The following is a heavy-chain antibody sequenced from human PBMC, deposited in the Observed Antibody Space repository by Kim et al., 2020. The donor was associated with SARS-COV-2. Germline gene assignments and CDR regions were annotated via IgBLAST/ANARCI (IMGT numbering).Heavy chain of an antibody. Sequence: ASVKVSCKASGYTFINYVMHWVRQAPGQRPEWMGLISIGNDKTKFSQKFQGRVTITRDTSASTAYMELTSLRSEDTAIYYCARGSGWAFDYWGQGTLVTVAS. V-gene: IGHV1-3*04. CDR1: GYTFINYV. J-gene: IGHJ4*02. CDR3: ARGSGWAFDY. D-gene: IGHD6-19*01. CDR2: ISIGNDKT.